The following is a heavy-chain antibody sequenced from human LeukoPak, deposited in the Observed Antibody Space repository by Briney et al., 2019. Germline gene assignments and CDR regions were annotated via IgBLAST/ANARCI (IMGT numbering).Heavy chain of an antibody. D-gene: IGHD1-26*01. CDR2: ISGSGGSS. CDR1: GFTFSNYA. V-gene: IGHV3-23*01. CDR3: AKRASRIAGLDP. J-gene: IGHJ5*02. Sequence: GGSLRLSCTASGFTFSNYAMTWVRQAPGKGLEWVSMISGSGGSSYYTDSVKGRFTISRDNSKNTLYLQMNSLRVEDTAVYYCAKRASRIAGLDPWGQGTLVTVSS.